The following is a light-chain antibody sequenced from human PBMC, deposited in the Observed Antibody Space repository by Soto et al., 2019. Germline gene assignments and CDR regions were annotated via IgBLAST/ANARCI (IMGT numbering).Light chain of an antibody. V-gene: IGKV3-11*01. J-gene: IGKJ5*01. CDR1: QSVSSY. Sequence: QSPGTLSLSPGDRATLSCRASQSVSSYLAWYQQKPGQAPRLLIYGASPRATGIPARFSGSGSGTDFTLTISSLEPEDFAIYYCQQRQYWPPITFGQGTLLEVK. CDR2: GAS. CDR3: QQRQYWPPIT.